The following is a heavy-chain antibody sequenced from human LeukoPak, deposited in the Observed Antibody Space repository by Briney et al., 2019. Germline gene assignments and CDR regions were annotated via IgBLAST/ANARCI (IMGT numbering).Heavy chain of an antibody. CDR3: ARLRITMVRGVMVFDY. CDR2: IYPGDSDT. V-gene: IGHV5-51*01. D-gene: IGHD3-10*01. CDR1: GYSFTSYW. Sequence: GESLKISCKGSGYSFTSYWIGWVRQMPGKGLEWMGIIYPGDSDTRYSPSFQGQVTISADKSISTAYLQWSSLKASDTAMYYCARLRITMVRGVMVFDYWGQGTLVPVSS. J-gene: IGHJ4*02.